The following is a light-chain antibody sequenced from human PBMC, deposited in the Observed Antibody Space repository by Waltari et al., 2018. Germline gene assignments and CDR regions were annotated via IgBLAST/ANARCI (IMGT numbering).Light chain of an antibody. CDR3: QNHERLPAM. V-gene: IGKV3-20*01. CDR2: GAS. J-gene: IGKJ1*01. Sequence: EIVLPQSPGTLSLSPREGATLSCRASQSVSRYLAWYQQKPGQAPRLLIYGASSRATGIPDRFSGSGSGTDFSLTISRLEPEDFAVYYCQNHERLPAMFGQGTKVEIK. CDR1: QSVSRY.